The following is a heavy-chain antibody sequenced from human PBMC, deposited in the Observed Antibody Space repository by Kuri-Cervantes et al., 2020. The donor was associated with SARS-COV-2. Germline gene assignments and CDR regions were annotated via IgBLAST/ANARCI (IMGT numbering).Heavy chain of an antibody. CDR1: GFTFSSFP. D-gene: IGHD2/OR15-2a*01. CDR3: VKDSRVYYFDY. CDR2: ISGSGANT. J-gene: IGHJ4*02. Sequence: GGSLRLSCAALGFTFSSFPMSWVRQAPGKGLEWVSGISGSGANTYYADSVKGWFTISRDNSKNTLYLQMNSLRAEDTAVYYCVKDSRVYYFDYWGQGTLVTVSS. V-gene: IGHV3-23*01.